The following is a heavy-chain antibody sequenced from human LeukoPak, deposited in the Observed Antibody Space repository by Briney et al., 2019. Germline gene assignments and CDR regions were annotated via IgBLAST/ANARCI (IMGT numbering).Heavy chain of an antibody. D-gene: IGHD4-17*01. J-gene: IGHJ4*02. V-gene: IGHV3-20*04. CDR1: GFTFDDYG. CDR2: INWNGGST. CDR3: ARSTTVTTFPY. Sequence: GGSLRLSCAASGFTFDDYGMSWVRQAPGKGLEWVSGINWNGGSTGYADSVKGRFTISRDNAKNTLYLQMNSLRAEDTAVYYCARSTTVTTFPYWGQGTLVTVSS.